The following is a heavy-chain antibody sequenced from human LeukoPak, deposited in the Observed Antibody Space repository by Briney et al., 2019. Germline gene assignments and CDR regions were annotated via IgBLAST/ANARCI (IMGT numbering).Heavy chain of an antibody. CDR3: VRVGSRTNFDQ. D-gene: IGHD3-10*01. J-gene: IGHJ4*02. CDR2: ISHTGDT. V-gene: IGHV4-38-2*02. Sequence: SETLSLTCIVSGYSITNDYYWGWVWQPPGKGLEWIASISHTGDTYYNPPLKSRVTISRDVSKNEVSLKMYSVTAADTALYYCVRVGSRTNFDQWGQGTPVTVSS. CDR1: GYSITNDYY.